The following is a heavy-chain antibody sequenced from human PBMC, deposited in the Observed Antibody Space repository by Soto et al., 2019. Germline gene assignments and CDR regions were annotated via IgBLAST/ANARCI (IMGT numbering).Heavy chain of an antibody. V-gene: IGHV1-18*01. CDR1: GYTFTSYG. Sequence: QVQLVQSGAEAKKPGASVKVSCKASGYTFTSYGISWVRQAPGQGLAWMGRISGYNGNSNYAQNLQGRVTMTTDTSTSTAYMELRSLRSDDTAVYYCAREDIQDIVVVVVAPEGLGYWGQGTLVTVSS. CDR2: ISGYNGNS. J-gene: IGHJ4*02. CDR3: AREDIQDIVVVVVAPEGLGY. D-gene: IGHD2-15*01.